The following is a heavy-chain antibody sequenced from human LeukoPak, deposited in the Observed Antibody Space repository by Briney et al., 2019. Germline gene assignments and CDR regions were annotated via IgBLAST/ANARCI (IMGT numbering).Heavy chain of an antibody. CDR2: INHSGTI. J-gene: IGHJ4*01. CDR1: GASFSVNN. D-gene: IGHD3-10*01. Sequence: SETLSLTCAVYGASFSVNNWIWIRQPPGKGLEWIGEINHSGTITYKPSLKSRLTISADASKNQFSLKLSSVTAADTAVYYCARYCGSENYCISYWGQGTLVTVSS. V-gene: IGHV4-34*01. CDR3: ARYCGSENYCISY.